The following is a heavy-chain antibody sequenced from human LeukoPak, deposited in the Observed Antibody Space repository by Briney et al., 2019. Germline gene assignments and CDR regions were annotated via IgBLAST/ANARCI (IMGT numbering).Heavy chain of an antibody. V-gene: IGHV3-21*04. CDR3: AKAGYDFWSGYS. J-gene: IGHJ4*02. CDR1: GFTFSSYS. CDR2: ISSSSSYI. Sequence: GGSLRLSCAASGFTFSSYSMNWVRQAPGKGLEWVSSISSSSSYIYYADSVKGRFTISRDNSKNTLYLQMNSLRAGDTAVYYCAKAGYDFWSGYSWGQGTLVTVSS. D-gene: IGHD3-3*01.